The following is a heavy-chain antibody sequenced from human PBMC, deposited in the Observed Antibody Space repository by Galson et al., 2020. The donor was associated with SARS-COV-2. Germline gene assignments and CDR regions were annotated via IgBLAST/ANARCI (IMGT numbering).Heavy chain of an antibody. CDR1: GGSISSGGYY. CDR3: ARGDGNNYYSLDV. D-gene: IGHD3-16*01. V-gene: IGHV4-31*03. CDR2: IYYTGST. J-gene: IGHJ6*02. Sequence: PSETLSLTCTVSGGSISSGGYYWTWIRQFPGKGLEWIGYIYYTGSTYYNPSLKSRFTISVDTSKNQFSLRLNSVTAADTALYYCARGDGNNYYSLDVWGQGTTVTVSS.